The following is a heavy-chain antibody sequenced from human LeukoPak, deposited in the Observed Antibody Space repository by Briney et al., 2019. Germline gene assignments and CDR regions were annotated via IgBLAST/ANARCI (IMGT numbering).Heavy chain of an antibody. D-gene: IGHD1-26*01. Sequence: PSETLSLTCNVSGGSISGYHWSWIRQPPGKGLEWIGYIYYSGSTNYNPSLKSRVTISVDTSKNQFSLKLSSVTAADTAVYYCARGEVGATLRAFDIWGQGTMVTVSS. CDR2: IYYSGST. V-gene: IGHV4-59*01. CDR1: GGSISGYH. J-gene: IGHJ3*02. CDR3: ARGEVGATLRAFDI.